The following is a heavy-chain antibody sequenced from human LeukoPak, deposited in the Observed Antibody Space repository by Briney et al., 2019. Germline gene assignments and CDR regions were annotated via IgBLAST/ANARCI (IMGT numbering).Heavy chain of an antibody. V-gene: IGHV4-59*01. Sequence: SETLSLTCSVSVGSSSSYYWSWIRQPPGKGLEWIGYIYYSGSTNYNPSLKSRVTISVDTSKNQFSLKLSSVTAADTAVYYCARVLGYYDSRAFDIWGQGTMVTVSS. CDR2: IYYSGST. CDR1: VGSSSSYY. J-gene: IGHJ3*02. D-gene: IGHD3-22*01. CDR3: ARVLGYYDSRAFDI.